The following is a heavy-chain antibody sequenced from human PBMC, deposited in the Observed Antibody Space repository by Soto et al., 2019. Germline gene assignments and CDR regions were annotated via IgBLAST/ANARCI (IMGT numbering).Heavy chain of an antibody. V-gene: IGHV4-34*01. J-gene: IGHJ6*02. Sequence: ETLSLTCAVYGGSFSGYYWSWIRQPPGKGLEWIGEINHSGSTNYSPSLKSRVTISVDTSKNQFSLKLSSVTAADTAVYYCARGRARYSSSWYNSVYYYGMDVWGQGTTVTVSS. CDR3: ARGRARYSSSWYNSVYYYGMDV. CDR1: GGSFSGYY. CDR2: INHSGST. D-gene: IGHD6-13*01.